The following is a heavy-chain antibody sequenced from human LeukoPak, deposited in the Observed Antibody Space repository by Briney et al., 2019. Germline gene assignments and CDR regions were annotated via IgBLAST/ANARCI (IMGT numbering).Heavy chain of an antibody. CDR2: IYYSVTT. V-gene: IGHV4-59*01. Sequence: SETLSLTCTVSGGSINNYYWTWIRQPPGKGLEWIGYIYYSVTTNYNPSLKSRVTISVDTSKNQPSLNLSPVTAADTAVYYCARAGPNRGSYWLIDYWGQGTLVTVSS. D-gene: IGHD1-26*01. CDR1: GGSINNYY. CDR3: ARAGPNRGSYWLIDY. J-gene: IGHJ4*02.